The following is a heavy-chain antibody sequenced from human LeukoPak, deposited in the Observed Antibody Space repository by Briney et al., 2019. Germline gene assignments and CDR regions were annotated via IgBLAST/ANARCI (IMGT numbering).Heavy chain of an antibody. CDR1: GFTFSSYW. D-gene: IGHD3-22*01. J-gene: IGHJ4*02. Sequence: GGSLRLSCAASGFTFSSYWMSWVRQAPGKGLEWVANIKQDGSEKYYVDSVKGRFTISRDNAKNSLYLQMNSLRAEDTAVYYCARDDVVRDVDSSGYYYVYWGQGTLVTVSS. CDR2: IKQDGSEK. CDR3: ARDDVVRDVDSSGYYYVY. V-gene: IGHV3-7*01.